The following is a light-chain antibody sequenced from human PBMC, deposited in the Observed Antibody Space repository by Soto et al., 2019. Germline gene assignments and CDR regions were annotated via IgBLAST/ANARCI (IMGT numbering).Light chain of an antibody. J-gene: IGKJ1*01. Sequence: IQLTQSPSSLSASVGDRVTITCRASQDISTFLAWYQQKPGKAPKLLIYAASTLQSGVPSRFSGSGSGTDFTLTVSSLQPDDFATYYCQQYNSYSWTFGQGTKVDIK. V-gene: IGKV1-9*01. CDR3: QQYNSYSWT. CDR2: AAS. CDR1: QDISTF.